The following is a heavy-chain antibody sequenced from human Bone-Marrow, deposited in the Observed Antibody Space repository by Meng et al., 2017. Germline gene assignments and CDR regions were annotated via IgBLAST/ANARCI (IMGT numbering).Heavy chain of an antibody. CDR1: GYTFTDYE. V-gene: IGHV1-8*01. CDR3: ARGHNYVDY. Sequence: ASVKVSCKASGYTFTDYEVNWVRQAPGQGLEWMAWMNLNSDKKDYARKFQGRLALTRDTSISTAYMELNSLTTEDTAVYYCARGHNYVDYWGQVTLVTVSS. J-gene: IGHJ4*02. D-gene: IGHD3-16*01. CDR2: MNLNSDKK.